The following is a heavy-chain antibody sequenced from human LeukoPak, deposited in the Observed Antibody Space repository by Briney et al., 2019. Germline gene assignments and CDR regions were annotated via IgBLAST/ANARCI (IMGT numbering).Heavy chain of an antibody. CDR1: GFTFRSYA. D-gene: IGHD4-17*01. J-gene: IGHJ5*02. V-gene: IGHV3-23*03. Sequence: GGSLRLSCAASGFTFRSYAMSYVRQAPGQGLEWVSSINAAGSSTWYPDSVKSRFTIYRDNSKNTLSLQMNYLRAEDTAIYYCAINYGDYVNWFDPWGQGTLVTVSS. CDR3: AINYGDYVNWFDP. CDR2: INAAGSST.